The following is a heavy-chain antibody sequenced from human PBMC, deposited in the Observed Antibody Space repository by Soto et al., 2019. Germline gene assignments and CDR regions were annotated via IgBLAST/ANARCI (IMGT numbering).Heavy chain of an antibody. D-gene: IGHD3-22*01. J-gene: IGHJ4*02. CDR2: IWYDGSKN. Sequence: PGGSLRLSCAASGFTFSTCGMHWVRQAPGKGLEWVAVIWYDGSKNYYADSVKGRFTISRDNSKNTLNLQMNSLRDEDTAVYYCARFVGADSTGSFDYWGQGTLVTDSS. CDR1: GFTFSTCG. CDR3: ARFVGADSTGSFDY. V-gene: IGHV3-33*01.